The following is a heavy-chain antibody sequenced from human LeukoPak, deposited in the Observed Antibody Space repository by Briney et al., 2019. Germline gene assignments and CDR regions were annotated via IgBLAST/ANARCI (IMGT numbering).Heavy chain of an antibody. CDR1: GGSISSSSYY. CDR2: IYYSGST. Sequence: SETLSLTCTVSGGSISSSSYYWGWIRQPPGKGLEWIGSIYYSGSTYYNPSLKSRVTISVDTSKNQFSLKLSSVTAADTAVYYCARRLYGDLPPADYWGQGTLVTVSS. V-gene: IGHV4-39*01. CDR3: ARRLYGDLPPADY. J-gene: IGHJ4*02. D-gene: IGHD4-17*01.